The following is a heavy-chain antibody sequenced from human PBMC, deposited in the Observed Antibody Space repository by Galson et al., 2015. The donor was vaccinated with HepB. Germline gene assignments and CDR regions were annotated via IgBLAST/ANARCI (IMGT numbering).Heavy chain of an antibody. V-gene: IGHV1-69*13. D-gene: IGHD3-22*01. CDR3: ASEYYYDSSGYLNWFDP. Sequence: SVKVSCKASGGTFSSYAISWVRQAPGQGLEWMGGIIPIFGTANYAQKFQGRVTITADESTSTAYMELSSLRSEDTAVYYCASEYYYDSSGYLNWFDPWGQGTLATVSS. CDR2: IIPIFGTA. CDR1: GGTFSSYA. J-gene: IGHJ5*02.